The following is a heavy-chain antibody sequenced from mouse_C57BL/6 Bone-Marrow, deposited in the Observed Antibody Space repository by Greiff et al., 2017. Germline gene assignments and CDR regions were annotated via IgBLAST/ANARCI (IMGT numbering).Heavy chain of an antibody. CDR2: INPGSGGT. CDR3: ARVYYDYDWFAY. Sequence: QVQLKESGAELVRPGTSVKVSCKASGYAFTNYLIEWVKQRPGQGLEWIGVINPGSGGTNYNEKFKGKATLTADKSSSTAYMQLSSLTSEDSAVYFCARVYYDYDWFAYWGQGTLVTVSA. V-gene: IGHV1-54*01. J-gene: IGHJ3*01. CDR1: GYAFTNYL. D-gene: IGHD2-4*01.